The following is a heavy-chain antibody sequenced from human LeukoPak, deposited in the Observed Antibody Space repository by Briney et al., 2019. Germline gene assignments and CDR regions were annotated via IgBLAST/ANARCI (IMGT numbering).Heavy chain of an antibody. V-gene: IGHV4-34*01. CDR3: ARSTGTTMFIDY. D-gene: IGHD3-10*02. J-gene: IGHJ4*02. CDR2: INHSEGT. CDR1: GGSFSSYY. Sequence: ETLSLTCAVYGGSFSSYYWSWIRQPPGKGLEWIGEINHSEGTNYNPSLKSRVTMSLDTSKNQFSLKLSSVTAADTAVYYCARSTGTTMFIDYWGQGTLVTVSS.